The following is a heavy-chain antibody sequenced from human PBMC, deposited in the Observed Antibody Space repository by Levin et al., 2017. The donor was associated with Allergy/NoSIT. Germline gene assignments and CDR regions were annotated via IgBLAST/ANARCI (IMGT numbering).Heavy chain of an antibody. V-gene: IGHV4-59*08. Sequence: GSLRLSCTVSGVSIIDYYWSWIRQPPGKGLEWIGHIFYSGSTMYNTSLRSRVSMSMDMSKSQVTLRLSSVTATDTAMYYCASHRYSSGGEGYWGQGALVTVSS. CDR3: ASHRYSSGGEGY. J-gene: IGHJ4*02. CDR2: IFYSGST. CDR1: GVSIIDYY. D-gene: IGHD6-19*01.